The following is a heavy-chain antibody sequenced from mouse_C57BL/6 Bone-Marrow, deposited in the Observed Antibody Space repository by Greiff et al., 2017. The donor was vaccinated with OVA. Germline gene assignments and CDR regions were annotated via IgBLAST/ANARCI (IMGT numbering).Heavy chain of an antibody. J-gene: IGHJ1*03. D-gene: IGHD3-1*01. CDR1: GYTFTSYW. Sequence: QVQLQQPGAELVKPGASVKLSCKASGYTFTSYWMQWVKQRPGQGLEWIGEIDPSDSYTNYNQKFKGKATLTVDTSSSTAYMQLSSLTSGDSAVYYCARSGGSYWYFDVWGTGTTVTVSS. CDR3: ARSGGSYWYFDV. V-gene: IGHV1-50*01. CDR2: IDPSDSYT.